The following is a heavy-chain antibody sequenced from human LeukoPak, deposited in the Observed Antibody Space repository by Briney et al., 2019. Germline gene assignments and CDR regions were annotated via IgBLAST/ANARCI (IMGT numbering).Heavy chain of an antibody. CDR1: GDSISSGDYS. V-gene: IGHV4-61*02. D-gene: IGHD3-22*01. CDR2: ISSSGST. J-gene: IGHJ3*02. CDR3: ARGPYSYDSSGAFDI. Sequence: SQTLSLTCTVSGDSISSGDYSWSWIRQPAGTGLEWIGRISSSGSTNYNPSLKSRVTISVETSKNQFSMKLSSVTAADTAVYFCARGPYSYDSSGAFDIWGQGTMVTVSS.